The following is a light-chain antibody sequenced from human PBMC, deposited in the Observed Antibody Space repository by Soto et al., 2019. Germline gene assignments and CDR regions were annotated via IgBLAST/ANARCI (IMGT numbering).Light chain of an antibody. CDR3: QQRTNWRYT. V-gene: IGKV3D-20*02. CDR2: DAS. Sequence: EIVLTQSPCTLSLSPGERATLSCRASQSVSNTYLAWYQQKPGQAPRLLIYDASSRATGIPARFSGSGSGTDFTLTISSLEPEDFAVYYCQQRTNWRYTFGQGTKLEIK. J-gene: IGKJ2*01. CDR1: QSVSNTY.